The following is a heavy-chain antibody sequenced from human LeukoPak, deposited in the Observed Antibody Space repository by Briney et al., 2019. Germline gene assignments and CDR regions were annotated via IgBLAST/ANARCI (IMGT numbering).Heavy chain of an antibody. CDR2: IKTKTDGGTT. CDR1: GFTFSNAW. Sequence: GGSLRLSCAVSGFTFSNAWMAWVRQAPGKGLEWIGHIKTKTDGGTTDYAAPVKGRFTISRDDSKNTLFLQMNSLKTEDTALYFCATVARTSKRDLSPHFDYWGQGTLLTVSS. J-gene: IGHJ4*02. V-gene: IGHV3-15*01. CDR3: ATVARTSKRDLSPHFDY. D-gene: IGHD3-3*02.